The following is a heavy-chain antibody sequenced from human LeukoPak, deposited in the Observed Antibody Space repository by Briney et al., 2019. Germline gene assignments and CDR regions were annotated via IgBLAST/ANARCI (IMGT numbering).Heavy chain of an antibody. CDR3: ARESGGSTVYFYYFDY. Sequence: GSLRLSCAASGFTFSSYSMNWVRQAPGKGLEWVSYISSSSSNIYYADSVKGRFTISRDNAKNSLYLQMNSLRAEDTAVYYCARESGGSTVYFYYFDYWGQGTLVTVSS. CDR2: ISSSSSNI. CDR1: GFTFSSYS. V-gene: IGHV3-48*01. J-gene: IGHJ4*02. D-gene: IGHD2/OR15-2a*01.